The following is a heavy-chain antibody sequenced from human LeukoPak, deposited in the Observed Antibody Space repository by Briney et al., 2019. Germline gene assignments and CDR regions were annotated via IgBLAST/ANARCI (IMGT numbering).Heavy chain of an antibody. V-gene: IGHV4-34*01. J-gene: IGHJ4*02. D-gene: IGHD3-22*01. CDR2: INHSGST. Sequence: SETLSLTCAVYGGSFSGYYWSWIRQPPGKGLEWIGEINHSGSTNYNPSLKSRATISVDTSKNQFSLKLSSVTAADTAVYYCASGFRYYDSSGYNYWGQGTLVTVSS. CDR3: ASGFRYYDSSGYNY. CDR1: GGSFSGYY.